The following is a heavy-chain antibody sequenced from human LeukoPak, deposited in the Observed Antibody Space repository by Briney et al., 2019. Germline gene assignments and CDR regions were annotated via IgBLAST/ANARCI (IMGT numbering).Heavy chain of an antibody. CDR3: ARGVGSRYYYNRYYFDS. Sequence: PSETLSLTCTVSGYSISSGYYWGWIRQPPGKGLEWIGSICYSGSTYDNPSLKSRVTISVDTSKNQFSLKLSSVTATDTAIYYCARGVGSRYYYNRYYFDSWGQGTLVTVSS. D-gene: IGHD3-22*01. CDR2: ICYSGST. CDR1: GYSISSGYY. V-gene: IGHV4-38-2*02. J-gene: IGHJ4*02.